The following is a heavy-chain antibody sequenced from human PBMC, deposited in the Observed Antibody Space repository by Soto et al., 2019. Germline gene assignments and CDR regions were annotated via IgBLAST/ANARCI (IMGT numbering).Heavy chain of an antibody. V-gene: IGHV4-59*01. CDR2: VYYTGST. CDR1: GGSISGSY. J-gene: IGHJ4*02. Sequence: QVQLQESGPGLVKPSETLSLTCSVSGGSISGSYWSWIRQSPGKGLEWLGYVYYTGSTNYSPSLRSRVSISVDTSKNEFSLRPSSVTAADTAVYFCARSVAVPGAHIDYWGQGTQVTVSS. CDR3: ARSVAVPGAHIDY. D-gene: IGHD6-19*01.